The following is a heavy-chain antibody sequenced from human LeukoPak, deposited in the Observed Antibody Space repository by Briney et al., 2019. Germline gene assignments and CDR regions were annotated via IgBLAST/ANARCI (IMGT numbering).Heavy chain of an antibody. CDR1: GFTFSTYS. CDR2: IYAGDSST. Sequence: GESLKISCKGSGFTFSTYSFAWVRQMPGKGLEWMGVIYAGDSSTRYSPSFQGQVTISVDKSISTAYLQWGGLKASDSAIYYCARHSCYDSWGQGTLVTVSS. V-gene: IGHV5-51*01. J-gene: IGHJ4*02. D-gene: IGHD3-16*01. CDR3: ARHSCYDS.